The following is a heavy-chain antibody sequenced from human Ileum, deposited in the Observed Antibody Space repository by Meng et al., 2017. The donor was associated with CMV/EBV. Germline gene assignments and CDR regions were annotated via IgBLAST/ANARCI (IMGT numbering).Heavy chain of an antibody. CDR3: VRVVIAAGTDWFDP. J-gene: IGHJ5*02. V-gene: IGHV4-39*02. CDR2: MYYSGST. CDR1: GDSLSSNSHY. Sequence: QGSGPGLVKPSETLSLTFTVSGDSLSSNSHYWGWIRLPPGKGLEFIASMYYSGSTYYNPSLKSRTTISLDTSKNQFSLNLTSVTAADTAVYYCVRVVIAAGTDWFDPWGQGTLVTVSS. D-gene: IGHD6-13*01.